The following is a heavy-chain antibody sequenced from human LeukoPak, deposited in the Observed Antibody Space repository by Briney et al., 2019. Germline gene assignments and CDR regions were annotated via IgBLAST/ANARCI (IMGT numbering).Heavy chain of an antibody. V-gene: IGHV3-23*01. Sequence: PGGSLRLSCAASGFTFSSYAMSWARQAPGKGLEWVSAISGSGGRTYYADSVKGRFTISRDSAKNSLYLQMNSLRAEDTAVYYCARDRYYYYYIDVWGKGTTVTVSS. J-gene: IGHJ6*03. CDR2: ISGSGGRT. CDR1: GFTFSSYA. CDR3: ARDRYYYYYIDV.